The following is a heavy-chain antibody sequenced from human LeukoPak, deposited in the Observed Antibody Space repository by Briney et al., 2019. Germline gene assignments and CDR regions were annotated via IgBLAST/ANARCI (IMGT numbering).Heavy chain of an antibody. CDR1: GGTFSSYA. D-gene: IGHD2-21*01. Sequence: SVNVSCTASGGTFSSYAISWVRQAPGQGLEWMGGIIPIFGTANYAQKFQGRVTITADESTSTAYMELSSLRSEDTAVYYCAREERELWPLAFDIWGQGTMVTVSS. J-gene: IGHJ3*02. CDR3: AREERELWPLAFDI. CDR2: IIPIFGTA. V-gene: IGHV1-69*01.